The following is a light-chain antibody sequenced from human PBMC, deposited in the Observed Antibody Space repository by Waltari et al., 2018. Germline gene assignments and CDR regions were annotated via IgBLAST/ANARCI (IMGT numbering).Light chain of an antibody. CDR1: SSDVGFYNY. CDR3: NSYAGSSSWV. J-gene: IGLJ3*02. CDR2: DVS. Sequence: QSALTQPASVSGSPGQSITISCTGTSSDVGFYNYVSWYQQHPGTAPKLMIYDVSERASGFSDRFACSRSCNTASLTISGLQAEDEADYYCNSYAGSSSWVFGGGTKLTVL. V-gene: IGLV2-14*01.